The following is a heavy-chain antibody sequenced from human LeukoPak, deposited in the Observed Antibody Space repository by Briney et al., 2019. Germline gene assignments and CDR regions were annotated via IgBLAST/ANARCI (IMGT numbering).Heavy chain of an antibody. J-gene: IGHJ5*02. CDR3: ARHKVVPAASFWFDP. CDR2: IYYSGST. D-gene: IGHD2-2*01. V-gene: IGHV4-59*01. CDR1: GGSISSYY. Sequence: PETLSLTCTVSGGSISSYYWSWIRQPPGKGLEWIGYIYYSGSTNYNPSLKSRVTISVDTSKNQFSLKLSSVTAADTAVYYCARHKVVPAASFWFDPWGQGTLVTVSS.